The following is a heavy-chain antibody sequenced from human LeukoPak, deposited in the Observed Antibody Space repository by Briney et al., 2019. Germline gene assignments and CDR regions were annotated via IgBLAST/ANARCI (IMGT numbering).Heavy chain of an antibody. Sequence: PGGSLRLSCAASGFTFSSSWMSWVRQAPGKGLEWVTNIKPDGSEKYYVDSVKGRFTISRDNAKNSLYLQMNSLRAEDTAVYYCARVLSSGSPLDYWGQGTLVTVSS. J-gene: IGHJ4*02. V-gene: IGHV3-7*03. CDR1: GFTFSSSW. CDR3: ARVLSSGSPLDY. CDR2: IKPDGSEK. D-gene: IGHD3-10*01.